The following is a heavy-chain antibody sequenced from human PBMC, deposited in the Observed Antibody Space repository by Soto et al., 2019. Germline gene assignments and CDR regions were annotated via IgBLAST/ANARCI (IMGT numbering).Heavy chain of an antibody. CDR1: GGSISSSSYF. D-gene: IGHD1-26*01. Sequence: QLHLQESGPGVVKPSETLSLTCSVSGGSISSSSYFWGWIRQPPGKGLEWIGSIYYSGSTYYNPSLKSRVTIAVDTSKNRFSLKVNSMTAADTAVYYSARQGVGASDYWGQGTLITVSS. J-gene: IGHJ4*02. V-gene: IGHV4-39*01. CDR3: ARQGVGASDY. CDR2: IYYSGST.